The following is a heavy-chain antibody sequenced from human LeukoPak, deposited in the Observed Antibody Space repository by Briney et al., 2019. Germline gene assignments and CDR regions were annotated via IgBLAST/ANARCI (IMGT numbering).Heavy chain of an antibody. CDR2: ISVSGST. J-gene: IGHJ4*02. D-gene: IGHD3-3*01. CDR1: GVSISSYY. Sequence: MPSETLSLTCTVSGVSISSYYWSWIRQPAGKGLEWIGRISVSGSTNYNPSLKSRVTMSVDTPKIQFSLKLSSVTAADTAVYYCARGNYEIDYWGQGTLVTVSS. V-gene: IGHV4-4*07. CDR3: ARGNYEIDY.